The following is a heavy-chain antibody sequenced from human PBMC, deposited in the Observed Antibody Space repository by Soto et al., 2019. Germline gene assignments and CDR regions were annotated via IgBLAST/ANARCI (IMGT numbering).Heavy chain of an antibody. V-gene: IGHV4-59*01. Sequence: SETLSLTCTVSGGSISSYYWSWIRQPPGKGLEWIGYIYYSGSTNYNPSLKSRVTISVDTSKNQFSLKLSSVTAADTAVYYCARDLYYGSGHNYYYYYMDVWGKGTTVTVSS. D-gene: IGHD3-10*01. J-gene: IGHJ6*03. CDR3: ARDLYYGSGHNYYYYYMDV. CDR1: GGSISSYY. CDR2: IYYSGST.